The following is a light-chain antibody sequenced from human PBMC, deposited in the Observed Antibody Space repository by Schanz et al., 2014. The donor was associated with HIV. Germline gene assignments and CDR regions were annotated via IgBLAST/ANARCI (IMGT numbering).Light chain of an antibody. V-gene: IGLV1-44*01. Sequence: QSVLTQPPSASGTPGQRVTISCSGSSSNIGSNTVHWYQQLPGTAPKLLIYSNHRRPSGVPARFSGSKSGTSASLAISGLQSEDEADYYCAAWDDSLNGVVFGRGTKLTVL. CDR3: AAWDDSLNGVV. CDR2: SNH. J-gene: IGLJ2*01. CDR1: SSNIGSNT.